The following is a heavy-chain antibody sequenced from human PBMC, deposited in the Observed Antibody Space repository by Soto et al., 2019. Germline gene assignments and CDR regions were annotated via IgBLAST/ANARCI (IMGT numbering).Heavy chain of an antibody. CDR3: AKDRLAGNFDY. Sequence: GGSLRLSCAASGFTFSSYGMHWVRQAPGMGLEWVAAITYTGGNKYYADSVKGRFTISRDNSKNTLYLQMSSLRVEDTAVYYCAKDRLAGNFDYWGQGTQVTVSS. CDR1: GFTFSSYG. V-gene: IGHV3-30*18. J-gene: IGHJ4*02. CDR2: ITYTGGNK.